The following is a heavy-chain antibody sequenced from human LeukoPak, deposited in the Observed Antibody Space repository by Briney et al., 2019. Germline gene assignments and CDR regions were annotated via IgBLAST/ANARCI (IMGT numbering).Heavy chain of an antibody. D-gene: IGHD4-11*01. Sequence: PSETLSLTCAVYGGSFSGYYWSWIRQPPGKGLEWIGEINHSGSTNYNPSLKSRVTISVDTSKNQFSLKLSSVTAADTAVYYCARDAQRGFDYSNSLKYWGHGILVTVSS. CDR2: INHSGST. J-gene: IGHJ4*01. CDR3: ARDAQRGFDYSNSLKY. V-gene: IGHV4-34*01. CDR1: GGSFSGYY.